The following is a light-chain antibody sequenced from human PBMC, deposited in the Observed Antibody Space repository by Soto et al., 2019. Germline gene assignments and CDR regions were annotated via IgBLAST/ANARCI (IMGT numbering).Light chain of an antibody. V-gene: IGKV1-5*03. CDR1: ESISDW. J-gene: IGKJ5*01. CDR2: KAS. CDR3: QQYSTSSIS. Sequence: DIQMTQSPSTLSAPVGDRVTFTCRASESISDWLVWYHQKPGKAPRLLIYKASRLESGVPSRFSGSASGTEFTLTITSVQPDDFGTYYCQQYSTSSISFGPGTRLEIK.